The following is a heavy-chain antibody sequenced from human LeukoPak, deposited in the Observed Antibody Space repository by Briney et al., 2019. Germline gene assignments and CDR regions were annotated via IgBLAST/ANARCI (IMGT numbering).Heavy chain of an antibody. J-gene: IGHJ3*02. CDR3: ANVGSTNWHYAFPI. V-gene: IGHV3-23*01. Sequence: GGSLRLSCSASGFTFSTSAMTWVRQAPGKGPEWVSFISYDGGTTSYSDSAKGRFTISRDNSKNTLYLQLNSLRAEDTAVYSCANVGSTNWHYAFPIWGQGTTVTVSS. CDR2: ISYDGGTT. CDR1: GFTFSTSA. D-gene: IGHD1-26*01.